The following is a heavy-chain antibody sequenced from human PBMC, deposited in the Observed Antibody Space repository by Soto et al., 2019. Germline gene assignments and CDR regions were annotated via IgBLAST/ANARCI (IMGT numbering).Heavy chain of an antibody. J-gene: IGHJ4*02. CDR3: AKPGSGSSKAHFDY. CDR1: GFTFDDYT. CDR2: ISWDGGST. Sequence: GGSLRLSCAASGFTFDDYTMHWVRQAPGKGLEWVSLISWDGGSTYYADSVKGRFTISRDNSKNSLYLQMNSLRTEDTALYYCAKPGSGSSKAHFDYWGQGTLVTVSS. V-gene: IGHV3-43*01. D-gene: IGHD3-10*01.